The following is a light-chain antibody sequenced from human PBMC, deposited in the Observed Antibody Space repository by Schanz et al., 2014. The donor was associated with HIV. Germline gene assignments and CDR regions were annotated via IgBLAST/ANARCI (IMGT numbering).Light chain of an antibody. CDR2: GAS. Sequence: EIVLTQSPGTLSLSPGERGTLSCRASQSVKSNFIGWYQQKPGQAPRLLIFGASNRATGIPDRFSGGGSGTDFTLTISRVEPEDYAVYFCQQYGTSPKTFGLGTRLEIK. CDR1: QSVKSNF. J-gene: IGKJ2*01. V-gene: IGKV3-20*01. CDR3: QQYGTSPKT.